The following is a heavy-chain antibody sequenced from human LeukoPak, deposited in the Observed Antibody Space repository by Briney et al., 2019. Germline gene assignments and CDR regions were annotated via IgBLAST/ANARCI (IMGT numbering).Heavy chain of an antibody. CDR3: ARGAFASCSAITCPYLGYMDV. Sequence: GESLRLSCAVSGLRFGSFWMSWVRQAPGKGLEWVANINQDGSEKYFVDSVRGRFTISRDNSKNSLHLQMNTLRAEDTAVYYCARGAFASCSAITCPYLGYMDVWGKGTTVTVSS. D-gene: IGHD2-15*01. J-gene: IGHJ6*03. CDR1: GLRFGSFW. CDR2: INQDGSEK. V-gene: IGHV3-7*01.